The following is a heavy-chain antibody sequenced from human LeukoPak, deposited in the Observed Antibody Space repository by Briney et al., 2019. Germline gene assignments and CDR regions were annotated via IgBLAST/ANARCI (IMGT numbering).Heavy chain of an antibody. V-gene: IGHV1-24*01. CDR3: ATDHKGFLTGYSGFDY. Sequence: ASVKVSCKVSGYTLTELSMHWVRQAPGKGLEWMGGFDPEDGETIYAQKFQGRVTMTEDTSTDTAYMELSNLRSEDTAVYYCATDHKGFLTGYSGFDYWGQGTLVTVSS. CDR2: FDPEDGET. D-gene: IGHD3-9*01. J-gene: IGHJ4*02. CDR1: GYTLTELS.